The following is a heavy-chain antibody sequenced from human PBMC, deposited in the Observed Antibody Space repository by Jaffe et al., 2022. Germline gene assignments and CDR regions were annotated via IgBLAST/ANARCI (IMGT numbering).Heavy chain of an antibody. Sequence: QVQLQQWGAGLLQPSETLSLTCGVYGGSFSAYYWSWIRQPPGKGLEWIGEINHRGSTNYNPSLKSRVTISVDTSKNQFSLKLSSVTAADTAVYFCARGSNLRVYDYWGQGTLVTVSS. CDR1: GGSFSAYY. CDR3: ARGSNLRVYDY. CDR2: INHRGST. D-gene: IGHD2-8*01. V-gene: IGHV4-34*01. J-gene: IGHJ4*02.